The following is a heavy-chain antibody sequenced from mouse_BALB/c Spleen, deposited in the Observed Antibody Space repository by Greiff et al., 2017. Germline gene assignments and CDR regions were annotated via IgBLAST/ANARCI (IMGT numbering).Heavy chain of an antibody. Sequence: VQLKESGPELVKPGASVKMSCKASGYTFTSYVMHWVKQKPGQGLEWIGYINPYNDGTKYNEKFKGKATLTSDKSSSTAYMELSSLTSEDSAVYYCARVVGTDAMDYWGQGTSVTVSS. CDR3: ARVVGTDAMDY. J-gene: IGHJ4*01. D-gene: IGHD4-1*01. CDR2: INPYNDGT. V-gene: IGHV1-14*01. CDR1: GYTFTSYV.